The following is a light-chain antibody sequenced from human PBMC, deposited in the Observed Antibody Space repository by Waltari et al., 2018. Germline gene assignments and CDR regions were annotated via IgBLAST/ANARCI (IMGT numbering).Light chain of an antibody. V-gene: IGKV2-28*01. CDR3: MQGLQTPYT. Sequence: DIVMTQFPLSLTVTPGEPASITCRDSQSLMHNKGFTFYDWYLQKPGQSPQLLIYSGSNRATGVPDRFSGSGSGTYFTLKISRVEADDVGVFYCMQGLQTPYTFGQGTKLEIK. J-gene: IGKJ2*01. CDR2: SGS. CDR1: QSLMHNKGFTF.